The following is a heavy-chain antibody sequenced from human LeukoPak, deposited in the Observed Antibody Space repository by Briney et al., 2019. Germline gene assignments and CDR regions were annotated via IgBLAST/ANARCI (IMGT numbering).Heavy chain of an antibody. D-gene: IGHD1-26*01. J-gene: IGHJ4*02. Sequence: ASVKVSCKASGYTXIDYYMHWVRQAPGQGLEWIGWIGPNSGGTKYVQKFQGRVTMTRDTSITTVYMELSGLSFDDTAVYYCARGGGRYSVDYWGQGTLVIVSS. V-gene: IGHV1-2*02. CDR3: ARGGGRYSVDY. CDR2: IGPNSGGT. CDR1: GYTXIDYY.